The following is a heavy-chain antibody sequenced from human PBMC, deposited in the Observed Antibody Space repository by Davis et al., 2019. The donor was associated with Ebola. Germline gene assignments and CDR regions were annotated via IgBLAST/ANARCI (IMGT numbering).Heavy chain of an antibody. D-gene: IGHD3-3*01. Sequence: DSVKGRFTISRDNAKKSVYLQMNSLRAEDTAVYYCARNYDFWSGYPFDYWGQGTLVTVSS. J-gene: IGHJ4*02. V-gene: IGHV3-11*01. CDR3: ARNYDFWSGYPFDY.